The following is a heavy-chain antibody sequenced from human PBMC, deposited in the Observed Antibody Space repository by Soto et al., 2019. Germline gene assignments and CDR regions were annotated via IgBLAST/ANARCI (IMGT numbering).Heavy chain of an antibody. Sequence: QVQLVESGGGVVQPGRSLRLSCAASGFTFSSYAMHWVRQAPGKGLEWVAVISYDGSNKYYADSVKGRFTISRDNSKNTLYLQMNSLRAEDTAVYYCARDFRIFGVAILGNFDYWGQGTLVTVSS. CDR3: ARDFRIFGVAILGNFDY. D-gene: IGHD3-3*01. J-gene: IGHJ4*02. CDR1: GFTFSSYA. V-gene: IGHV3-30-3*01. CDR2: ISYDGSNK.